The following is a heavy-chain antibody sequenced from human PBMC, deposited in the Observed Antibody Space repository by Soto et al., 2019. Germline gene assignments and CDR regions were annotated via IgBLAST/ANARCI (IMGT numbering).Heavy chain of an antibody. J-gene: IGHJ5*02. Sequence: QLQLQESGSGLVRPSQTLSLTCAVSGGSISSGGYSWNWIRQPPGKGLEWIGYIYHSGSTLYNPSLKSRVTISVDKSKSLFALKLTSVTAADTAVYYCARDQLEGNWFDPWGQGTLVTVSS. CDR1: GGSISSGGYS. CDR3: ARDQLEGNWFDP. CDR2: IYHSGST. V-gene: IGHV4-30-2*01. D-gene: IGHD1-1*01.